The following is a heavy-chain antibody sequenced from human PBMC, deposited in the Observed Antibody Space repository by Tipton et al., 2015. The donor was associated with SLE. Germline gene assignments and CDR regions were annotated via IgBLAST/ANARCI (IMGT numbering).Heavy chain of an antibody. Sequence: TLSLTCTVSGDSIRSGNNNWGWIRQPPGKGLEWVGYIYYSGSTNYNPSLKSRVTISVDTSKNQFSLKLSSVTAADTAVYYCARGSSSWRGWGQGTLVTVSS. V-gene: IGHV4-61*01. CDR2: IYYSGST. J-gene: IGHJ4*02. CDR3: ARGSSSWRG. D-gene: IGHD6-13*01. CDR1: GDSIRSGNNN.